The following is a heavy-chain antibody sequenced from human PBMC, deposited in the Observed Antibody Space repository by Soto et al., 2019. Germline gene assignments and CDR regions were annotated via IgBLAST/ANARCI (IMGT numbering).Heavy chain of an antibody. CDR3: ARRITMARGVVPHAFDI. J-gene: IGHJ3*02. Sequence: EVQLVQSGAELKKPGESLKISCKGSGYSFTNYWIGWVRQMHGEGLEWMWLIYPGDADTRYSPSFQGQVTISADKSINTAYLQWSSLKAADTAMYYCARRITMARGVVPHAFDIWGQGTVVTVSS. CDR2: IYPGDADT. CDR1: GYSFTNYW. D-gene: IGHD3-10*01. V-gene: IGHV5-51*01.